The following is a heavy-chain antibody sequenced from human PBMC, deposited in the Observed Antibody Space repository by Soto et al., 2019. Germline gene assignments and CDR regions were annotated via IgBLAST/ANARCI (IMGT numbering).Heavy chain of an antibody. D-gene: IGHD5-18*01. CDR2: ISAYNGNT. Sequence: QVQLVQSGAEVKKPGASVKVSCKASGYTFTSYGISWVRQAPGQGLEWMGWISAYNGNTNYAPKLQGRVTMTTDTSTSTAYVELRSLTSHDTAVYYCARARGYSYGFDYWGQGTLVTVSS. CDR1: GYTFTSYG. V-gene: IGHV1-18*01. CDR3: ARARGYSYGFDY. J-gene: IGHJ4*02.